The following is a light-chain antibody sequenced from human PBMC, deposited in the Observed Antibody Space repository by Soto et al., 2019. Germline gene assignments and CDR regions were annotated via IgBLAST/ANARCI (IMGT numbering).Light chain of an antibody. V-gene: IGKV3-15*01. CDR1: QSVNHN. CDR3: QQHNNRPPST. CDR2: DKS. J-gene: IGKJ1*01. Sequence: DRVLTQSPDTLSASPGERATLSCRTSQSVNHNLAWYLQQPGQAPRLLIYDKSSRAPGVPASFSGSSTSADYTPPTISLQYEDDGVYYCQQHNNRPPSTFGQGTRVDIK.